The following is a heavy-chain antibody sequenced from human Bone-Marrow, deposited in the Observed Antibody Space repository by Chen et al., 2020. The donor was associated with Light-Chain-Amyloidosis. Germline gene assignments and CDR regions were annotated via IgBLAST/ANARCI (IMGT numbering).Heavy chain of an antibody. CDR1: GYTFPNYW. Sequence: VKKPGESLKISCKGSGYTFPNYWIGWVRQMPGKGLEWMGVIYPDDSDARYSPSFEGQVTISADKSITTAYLQWRSLKASDTAMYYCARRRDGYNFDYWGQGTLVTVSS. V-gene: IGHV5-51*01. CDR3: ARRRDGYNFDY. D-gene: IGHD5-12*01. J-gene: IGHJ4*02. CDR2: IYPDDSDA.